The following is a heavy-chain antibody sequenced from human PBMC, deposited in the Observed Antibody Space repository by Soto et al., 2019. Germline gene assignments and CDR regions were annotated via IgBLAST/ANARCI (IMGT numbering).Heavy chain of an antibody. V-gene: IGHV1-3*01. J-gene: IGHJ5*02. D-gene: IGHD3-10*01. Sequence: QVQLVQSGAEVKKPGASVKVSCKASGYTFTSHTINWVRQAPGQRLEWMGWIHAGNGDTTYSQNFQGRVTITRDTSERTAYIELSGLRFEGTGVEYFAGDAGSFCYNWFGLWGQGTLVTVSS. CDR1: GYTFTSHT. CDR2: IHAGNGDT. CDR3: AGDAGSFCYNWFGL.